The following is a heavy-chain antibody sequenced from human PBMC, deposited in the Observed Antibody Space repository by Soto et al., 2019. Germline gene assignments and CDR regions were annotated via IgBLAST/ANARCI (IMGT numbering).Heavy chain of an antibody. CDR2: INHSEST. J-gene: IGHJ6*03. CDR1: GGSFSGYY. Sequence: QVQLQQWGAGLLKPSETLSLTCAVYGGSFSGYYWSWIRQPPGKGLEWIGEINHSESTNYHPSLKDRVTISVDTSKLQSGLELSSVTAADTAVYYCARGNTCSGGSCYPTTYYYYYYMDGWGKWTTVTVSS. CDR3: ARGNTCSGGSCYPTTYYYYYYMDG. V-gene: IGHV4-34*01. D-gene: IGHD2-15*01.